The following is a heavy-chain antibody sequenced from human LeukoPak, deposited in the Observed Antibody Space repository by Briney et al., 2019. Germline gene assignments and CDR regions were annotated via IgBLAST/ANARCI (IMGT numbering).Heavy chain of an antibody. V-gene: IGHV4-4*09. CDR3: ARRAHSGYDPHYYYYYMDV. CDR1: GGSISSYY. Sequence: SETLSLTCTVSGGSISSYYWSWIRQPPGKGLEWIGYIYTSGSTNYNPSLKSRVTISVDTSKNQFSLKLSSVTAADTAVYYCARRAHSGYDPHYYYYYMDVWGKGTTVTVSS. CDR2: IYTSGST. J-gene: IGHJ6*03. D-gene: IGHD5-12*01.